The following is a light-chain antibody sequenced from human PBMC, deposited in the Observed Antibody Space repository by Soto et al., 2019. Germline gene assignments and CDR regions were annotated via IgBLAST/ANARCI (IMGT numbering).Light chain of an antibody. CDR2: GAS. Sequence: EIVLTQPPGTLSLSPGERATLSCRASQSVSSSYLAWYQQKPGQAPRLLVYGASTRATGIPARFSGSGSGTEFTLTISSLQPDDFAVYYCQQYGSSGTFGQGTKVDI. CDR3: QQYGSSGT. CDR1: QSVSSSY. V-gene: IGKV3-20*01. J-gene: IGKJ1*01.